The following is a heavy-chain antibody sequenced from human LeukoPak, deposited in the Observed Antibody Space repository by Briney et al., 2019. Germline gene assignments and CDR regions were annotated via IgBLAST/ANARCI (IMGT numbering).Heavy chain of an antibody. Sequence: PGGSLRLSCAASGFTFDDYGMAWVRQAPGKGLEWVSGLKRNGGSTGYAESVKGRFTISRDNTKNSLYLQMNSLRAEDTALYYCARIAAAGTWYYYYYMDVWGKGTTVTVSS. V-gene: IGHV3-20*04. CDR1: GFTFDDYG. CDR3: ARIAAAGTWYYYYYMDV. CDR2: LKRNGGST. D-gene: IGHD6-13*01. J-gene: IGHJ6*03.